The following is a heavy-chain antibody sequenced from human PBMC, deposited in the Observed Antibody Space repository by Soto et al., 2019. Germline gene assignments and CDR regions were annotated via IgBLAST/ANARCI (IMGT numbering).Heavy chain of an antibody. V-gene: IGHV4-39*01. CDR2: IYHSGST. J-gene: IGHJ4*02. CDR3: ARHRYYYDSSGYYQRYFDY. Sequence: PSETLSLTCTVSGGSISSSSYYWGWIRQPPGKGLEWIGSIYHSGSTYYNPSLKSRVTISVDTSKNQFSLKLSSVTAADTAVYYCARHRYYYDSSGYYQRYFDYWGQGTLVTVSS. D-gene: IGHD3-22*01. CDR1: GGSISSSSYY.